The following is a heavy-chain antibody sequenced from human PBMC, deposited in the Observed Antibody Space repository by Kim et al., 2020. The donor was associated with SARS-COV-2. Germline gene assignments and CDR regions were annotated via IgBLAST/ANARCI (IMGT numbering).Heavy chain of an antibody. D-gene: IGHD3-10*01. J-gene: IGHJ6*04. Sequence: SETLSLTCTVSGGSISSSSYYWGWIRQPPGKGLEWIGSIYYSGSTYYNPSLKSRVTISVDTSRNQFSLKLSSVTAAGTAVYYCARGKFDGSGRYYTYYYYYGMDGRGTGITLTVSS. CDR3: ARGKFDGSGRYYTYYYYYGMDG. V-gene: IGHV4-39*07. CDR2: IYYSGST. CDR1: GGSISSSSYY.